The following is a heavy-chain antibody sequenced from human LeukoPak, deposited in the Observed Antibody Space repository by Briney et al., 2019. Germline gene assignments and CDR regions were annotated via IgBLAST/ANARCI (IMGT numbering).Heavy chain of an antibody. V-gene: IGHV3-11*04. D-gene: IGHD3-10*02. CDR2: ISSSGNTT. CDR3: AELGITMIGGV. J-gene: IGHJ6*04. Sequence: SGGSLRLSCAASGFTFSDYYMSWIRQAPGKGLEWVSYISSSGNTTYHADSVKGRFTISRDNAKNSLYLQMSSLRAEDTAVYYCAELGITMIGGVWGKGTTVTISS. CDR1: GFTFSDYY.